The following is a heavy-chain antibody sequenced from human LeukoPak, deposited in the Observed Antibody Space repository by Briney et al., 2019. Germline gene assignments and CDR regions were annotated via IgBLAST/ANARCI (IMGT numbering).Heavy chain of an antibody. J-gene: IGHJ5*02. CDR1: GYTFTGYY. D-gene: IGHD6-6*01. CDR3: AREPLALRSIAARPGYWFDP. Sequence: SVKVSCEASGYTFTGYYMHWVRQAPGQGLEWVGWINPNSGGTNYAQKFQGRVTMTRDTSISTAYMELSRLRSDDTAVYYCAREPLALRSIAARPGYWFDPWGQGTLVTVSS. CDR2: INPNSGGT. V-gene: IGHV1-2*02.